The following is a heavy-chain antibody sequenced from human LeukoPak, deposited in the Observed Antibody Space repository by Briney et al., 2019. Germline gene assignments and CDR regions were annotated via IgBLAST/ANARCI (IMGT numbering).Heavy chain of an antibody. V-gene: IGHV3-21*01. CDR1: GFTFSSYS. CDR2: ISSSSSYI. J-gene: IGHJ3*02. D-gene: IGHD1-26*01. CDR3: ARVVGAPTGAFDI. Sequence: PGGSLRLSCAASGFTFSSYSMNWVRQAPGKGLEWVSSISSSSSYIYYADSVKGRFTISRDNAKNSLYLQMNSLRAEDTAVYYCARVVGAPTGAFDIWGQGTMVTVSS.